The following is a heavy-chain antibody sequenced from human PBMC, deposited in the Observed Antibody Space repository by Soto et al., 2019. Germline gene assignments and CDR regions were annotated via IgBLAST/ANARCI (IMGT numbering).Heavy chain of an antibody. V-gene: IGHV1-46*03. J-gene: IGHJ4*02. CDR3: ARGIDGVRGVMYFDY. Sequence: QVQLVQSGAEVKKPGASVKVSCKASGYTFTSYYMHWVRQAPGQGLEWMGIINPSGGSTSYAQKFQGRVTMTRDTSTSTGYMELSSLRSEDTAVYYCARGIDGVRGVMYFDYWGQGTLVTVSS. CDR2: INPSGGST. D-gene: IGHD3-10*01. CDR1: GYTFTSYY.